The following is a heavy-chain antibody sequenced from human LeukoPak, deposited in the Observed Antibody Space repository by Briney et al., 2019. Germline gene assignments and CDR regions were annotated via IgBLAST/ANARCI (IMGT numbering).Heavy chain of an antibody. V-gene: IGHV5-51*01. Sequence: GESLKISCKGSGYTFSSYWIGWVRQMPGKGLEWMGIIYPGDSDTRYSPSLQGQVTNSVDTSIGTAYLQWSSLKASDTAIYHCARQNDFRLDYWGQGTLVTVSS. D-gene: IGHD3-3*01. J-gene: IGHJ4*02. CDR3: ARQNDFRLDY. CDR1: GYTFSSYW. CDR2: IYPGDSDT.